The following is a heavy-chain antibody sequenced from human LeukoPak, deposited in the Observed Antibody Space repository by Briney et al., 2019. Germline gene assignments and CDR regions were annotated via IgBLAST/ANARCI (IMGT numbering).Heavy chain of an antibody. CDR3: ATGTSSYSSGWSTSFDY. V-gene: IGHV5-51*01. D-gene: IGHD6-19*01. J-gene: IGHJ4*02. CDR1: GYSFTSYW. Sequence: KPGESLKISCKGSGYSFTSYWIGWVRQMPGKGLEWMGIIYPGDSDTRYSPSFQGQVTISADKSISTAYLQWSSLKASDTAMYYCATGTSSYSSGWSTSFDYWGQGTLVTVSS. CDR2: IYPGDSDT.